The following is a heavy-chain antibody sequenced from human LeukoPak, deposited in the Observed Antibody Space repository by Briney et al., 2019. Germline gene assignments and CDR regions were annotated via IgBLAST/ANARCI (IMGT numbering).Heavy chain of an antibody. Sequence: AGGSLRLSCAASGFTFSTSGMHWVRQAPVKGLEWVAYVPFDGIKKFYADSVRGRFTISRDNSKNTLYLQLNSLRPDDTAVYYCAKGQSPSDILTGYNYWGQGTLVTVSS. J-gene: IGHJ4*02. CDR3: AKGQSPSDILTGYNY. CDR2: VPFDGIKK. D-gene: IGHD3-9*01. CDR1: GFTFSTSG. V-gene: IGHV3-30*02.